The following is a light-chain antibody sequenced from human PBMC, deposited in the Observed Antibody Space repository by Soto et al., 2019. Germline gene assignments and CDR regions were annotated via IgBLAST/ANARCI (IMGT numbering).Light chain of an antibody. CDR1: QSISRW. V-gene: IGKV1-5*03. CDR3: QQYSASPYT. J-gene: IGKJ2*01. CDR2: KAS. Sequence: DLQMTQSPPTLSASVGDRVTITCRASQSISRWLAWYQQKQGEAPKLLIHKASALHIGVPSRFGGAGSGTEFALTISSLQPSDVATYFCQQYSASPYTFGQGTNLEIK.